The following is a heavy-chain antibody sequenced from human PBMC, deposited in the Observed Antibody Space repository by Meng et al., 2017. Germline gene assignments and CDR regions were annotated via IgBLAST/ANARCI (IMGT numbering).Heavy chain of an antibody. D-gene: IGHD5-18*01. V-gene: IGHV3-23*01. CDR1: GFTFSSYA. Sequence: ESLKIPCAASGFTFSSYAMSWVRQAPGKGLEWVSAISGSGGSTYYADSVKGRFTISRDNSKNTLYLQMNSLRAEDTAVYYCARDTGSDTAMAYYYYYGMDVWGQGTTVTVSS. CDR3: ARDTGSDTAMAYYYYYGMDV. CDR2: ISGSGGST. J-gene: IGHJ6*02.